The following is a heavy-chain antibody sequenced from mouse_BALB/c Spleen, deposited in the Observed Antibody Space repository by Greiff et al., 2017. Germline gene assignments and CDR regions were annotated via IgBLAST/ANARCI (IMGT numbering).Heavy chain of an antibody. CDR3: ARRNYDYGFDY. Sequence: VQLKESGPELVKPGASVKMSCKASGYTFTSYVMHWVKQKPGQGLEWIGYINPYNDGTKYNEKFKGKATLTSDKSSSTAYMELSSLTSEDSAVYYCARRNYDYGFDYWGQGTTLTVSS. J-gene: IGHJ2*01. CDR1: GYTFTSYV. V-gene: IGHV1-14*01. CDR2: INPYNDGT. D-gene: IGHD2-4*01.